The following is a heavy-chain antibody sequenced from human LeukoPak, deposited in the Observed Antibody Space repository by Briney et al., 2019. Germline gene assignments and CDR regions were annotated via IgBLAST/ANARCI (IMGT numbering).Heavy chain of an antibody. CDR2: IIPIFGTA. D-gene: IGHD3-3*01. V-gene: IGHV1-69*13. J-gene: IGHJ4*02. Sequence: ASVKVSCKASGYTFTSYAISWVRQAPGQGLEWMGGIIPIFGTANYAQKFQGRVTITADESTSTAYMELSSLRSEDTAVYYCAKYLIFGVVTRDYYFDYWGQGTLVTVSS. CDR3: AKYLIFGVVTRDYYFDY. CDR1: GYTFTSYA.